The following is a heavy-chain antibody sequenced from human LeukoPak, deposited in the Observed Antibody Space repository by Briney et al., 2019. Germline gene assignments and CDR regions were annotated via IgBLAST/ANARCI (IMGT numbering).Heavy chain of an antibody. J-gene: IGHJ4*02. Sequence: GGSLRLSCAASGFTFSSYWMHWVRQVPGKGLVWVARINPGGSSITYADSVKGRFTISRDNAKNSLYLQMNSLRAEDTALYYCAKDFSSGWFDYWGQGTLVTVSS. D-gene: IGHD6-19*01. V-gene: IGHV3-74*01. CDR2: INPGGSSI. CDR3: AKDFSSGWFDY. CDR1: GFTFSSYW.